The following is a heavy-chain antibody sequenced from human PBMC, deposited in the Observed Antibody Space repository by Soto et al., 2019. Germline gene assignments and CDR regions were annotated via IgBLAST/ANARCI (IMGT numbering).Heavy chain of an antibody. CDR3: ARERIGVPGGKSNFDY. D-gene: IGHD3-22*01. CDR1: GFIFSNYW. V-gene: IGHV3-7*01. Sequence: GGSLRLSCAASGFIFSNYWMTWVRQAPGKGLEWVANIKKDGSEKYYVDSVRGRFTISRDSAKNSLYLQMNNLRGEDTAVYYCARERIGVPGGKSNFDYWGQGTLVTVSS. CDR2: IKKDGSEK. J-gene: IGHJ4*02.